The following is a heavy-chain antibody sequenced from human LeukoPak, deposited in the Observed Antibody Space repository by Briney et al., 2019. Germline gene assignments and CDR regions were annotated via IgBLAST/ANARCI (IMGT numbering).Heavy chain of an antibody. CDR2: IKRKTDGGTT. J-gene: IGHJ4*02. D-gene: IGHD2-8*01. CDR3: TTWGALID. CDR1: GFTFSNAW. V-gene: IGHV3-15*01. Sequence: PGGSLRLSCGASGFTFSNAWMSWVRQAPGKGLEWVGRIKRKTDGGTTDYAAPVKGRFTISRDDSKNTLYLQMNSLKTEDTAVYYCTTWGALIDWGQGTLVTASS.